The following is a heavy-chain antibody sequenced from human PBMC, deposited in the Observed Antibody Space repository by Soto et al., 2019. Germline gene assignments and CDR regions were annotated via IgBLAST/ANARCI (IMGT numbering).Heavy chain of an antibody. CDR3: AKVMVKNWFDP. V-gene: IGHV3-21*04. D-gene: IGHD5-18*01. J-gene: IGHJ5*02. CDR1: GFTFSSYS. Sequence: GGSLRLSCAASGFTFSSYSMNWVRQAPGKGLEWVSSISSSSSYTYYADSVKGRFTISRDNSRNTLYLQMNSLRAEDTAVYYCAKVMVKNWFDPWGQGTLVTVSS. CDR2: ISSSSSYT.